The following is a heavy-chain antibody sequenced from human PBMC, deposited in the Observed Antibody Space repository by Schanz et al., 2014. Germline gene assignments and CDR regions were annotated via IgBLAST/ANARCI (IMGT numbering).Heavy chain of an antibody. Sequence: QVQLQQWGAGLLKPSETLSLTCAVYGGSFSGYYWSWIRQPPGKGLEWIGEIYHSGNTNYNASLKSRVTISVDTSKNQFSLKLRSVTAADTAVYYCARDRGHGDLPGDIWGQGTMVTVSS. CDR2: IYHSGNT. CDR1: GGSFSGYY. V-gene: IGHV4-34*01. D-gene: IGHD4-17*01. CDR3: ARDRGHGDLPGDI. J-gene: IGHJ3*02.